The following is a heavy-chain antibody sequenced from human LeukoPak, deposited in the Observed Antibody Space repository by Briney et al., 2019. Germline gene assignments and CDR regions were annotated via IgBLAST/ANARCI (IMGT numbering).Heavy chain of an antibody. J-gene: IGHJ4*02. D-gene: IGHD3-9*01. CDR2: ISAYNGKT. Sequence: ASVKVSCKTSGYTFTSYGISWVRQAPGQGLEWMGWISAYNGKTNFAQKFQGRVTMTTDTSTSTAYMVLRSLRSDDTAVYYCARDLAPPTYYDILTGYWKYSSGWYYIDYWGQGTLVTVSS. CDR3: ARDLAPPTYYDILTGYWKYSSGWYYIDY. CDR1: GYTFTSYG. V-gene: IGHV1-18*01.